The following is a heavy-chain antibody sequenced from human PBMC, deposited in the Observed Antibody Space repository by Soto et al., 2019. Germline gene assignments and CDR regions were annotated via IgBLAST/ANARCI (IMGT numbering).Heavy chain of an antibody. V-gene: IGHV5-10-1*01. D-gene: IGHD3-22*01. J-gene: IGHJ4*02. Sequence: GESLKISCKGSGYSFAGYCITWVRQKPGKGLEWMGRIDASDSQTYYSPSFRGHVTISATKSITTVFLQWSSLRASDTAMNYCARHKGPDYYDNSGHLDYWGQGTLVTVSS. CDR3: ARHKGPDYYDNSGHLDY. CDR2: IDASDSQT. CDR1: GYSFAGYC.